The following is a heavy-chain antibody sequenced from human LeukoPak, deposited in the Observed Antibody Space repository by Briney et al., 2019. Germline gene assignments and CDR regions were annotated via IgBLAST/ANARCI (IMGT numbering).Heavy chain of an antibody. V-gene: IGHV4-31*03. J-gene: IGHJ4*02. CDR2: IYYSGST. D-gene: IGHD5-24*01. CDR3: ARGRGGYNSPFDY. CDR1: GGSIGSGGYY. Sequence: PSQTLSLTCTVSGGSIGSGGYYWSWIRQHPGKGLEWIGYIYYSGSTYYNPSLKSRVTISVDTSKNQFSLKLSSVTAADTAVYFCARGRGGYNSPFDYWGQGNLVTVSS.